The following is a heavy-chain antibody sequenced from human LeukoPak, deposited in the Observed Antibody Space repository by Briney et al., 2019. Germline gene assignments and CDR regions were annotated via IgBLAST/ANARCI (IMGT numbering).Heavy chain of an antibody. Sequence: SETLSLTCTVSGGSISSYYWNWIRQPPGKGLEWIGNIYNSGSTDYNPSLKSRVTISVDTSKNQISLKLSSVTAADTAVYYCASHVVVTGTRGFDFWGQGTLVTVSP. CDR3: ASHVVVTGTRGFDF. D-gene: IGHD2-21*02. CDR2: IYNSGST. J-gene: IGHJ4*02. CDR1: GGSISSYY. V-gene: IGHV4-59*12.